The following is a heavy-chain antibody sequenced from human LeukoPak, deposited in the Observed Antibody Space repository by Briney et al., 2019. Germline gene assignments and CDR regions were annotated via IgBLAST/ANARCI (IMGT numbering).Heavy chain of an antibody. Sequence: PGGSLRLSCAASGFTFSSYAMSWVRQAPGKGLEWVGRIKSKTDGGTTDYAAPVKGRFTISRDDSKNTLYLQMNSLKTEDTAVYYCTTPTTYYDFWSGHGTDYYYYMDVWGKGTTVTVSS. CDR2: IKSKTDGGTT. CDR3: TTPTTYYDFWSGHGTDYYYYMDV. V-gene: IGHV3-15*01. D-gene: IGHD3-3*01. CDR1: GFTFSSYA. J-gene: IGHJ6*03.